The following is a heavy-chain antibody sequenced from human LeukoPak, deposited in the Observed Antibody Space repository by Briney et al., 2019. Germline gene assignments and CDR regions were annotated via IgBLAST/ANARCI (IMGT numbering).Heavy chain of an antibody. Sequence: SVKVSCKASGGTFSSYAISWVRQAPGQGLEWMGGIIPIFGTANYAQKSQGRVTITTDESTSTAYMELSSLRSEDTAVYYCARGVDVDTAMVVRYNWFDPWGQGTLVTVSS. J-gene: IGHJ5*02. V-gene: IGHV1-69*05. CDR3: ARGVDVDTAMVVRYNWFDP. CDR1: GGTFSSYA. CDR2: IIPIFGTA. D-gene: IGHD5-18*01.